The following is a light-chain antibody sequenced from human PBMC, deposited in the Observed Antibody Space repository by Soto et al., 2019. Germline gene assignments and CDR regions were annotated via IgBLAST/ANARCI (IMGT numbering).Light chain of an antibody. CDR3: CTYTSSSTPWV. CDR1: SSDVGGYNY. J-gene: IGLJ1*01. CDR2: DVS. V-gene: IGLV2-14*03. Sequence: QSVLTQPASVSGSPGQSITISCTGTSSDVGGYNYVSWCQQHPGKAPKLMIYDVSDRPSGVSNRFSAFKSGNTASLTISGLQAEDEADYYCCTYTSSSTPWVFGTGTKVPS.